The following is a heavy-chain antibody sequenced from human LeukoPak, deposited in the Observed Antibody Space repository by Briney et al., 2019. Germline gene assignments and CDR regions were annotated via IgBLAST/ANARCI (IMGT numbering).Heavy chain of an antibody. Sequence: SETPSLTCTVSGGSISRYYWSWIRQPPGKGLEWIGYIYYSGSTNYNPSLKSRVTISVDTSKNQFSLKLSSVTAADTAVYYCAREYYYGSGSYSIFDYWGQGTLVTVSS. CDR1: GGSISRYY. J-gene: IGHJ4*02. D-gene: IGHD3-10*01. CDR3: AREYYYGSGSYSIFDY. CDR2: IYYSGST. V-gene: IGHV4-59*01.